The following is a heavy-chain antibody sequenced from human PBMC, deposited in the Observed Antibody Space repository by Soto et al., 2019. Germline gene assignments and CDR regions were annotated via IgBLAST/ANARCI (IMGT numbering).Heavy chain of an antibody. Sequence: QVQLVQSGAEVKKPGSSVKVSCKASGGTFSSYAISWVRQAPGQGLEWMGGIFPIFGTANYAQKFQGRVTITADESTSTAYMELSSLRSEDTAVYYCARVRGVGGEYYFDYWGQGTLVTVSS. V-gene: IGHV1-69*01. CDR2: IFPIFGTA. D-gene: IGHD1-26*01. J-gene: IGHJ4*02. CDR3: ARVRGVGGEYYFDY. CDR1: GGTFSSYA.